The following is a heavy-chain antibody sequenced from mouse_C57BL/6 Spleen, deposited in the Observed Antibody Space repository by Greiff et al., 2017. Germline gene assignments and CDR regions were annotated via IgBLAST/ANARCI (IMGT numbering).Heavy chain of an antibody. CDR1: GYAFTNYL. Sequence: QVHVKQSGAELVRPGTSVKVSCKASGYAFTNYLIEWVKQRPGQGLEGIGVINPGSGGTNYNEKFKGKATLTADKSSSTAYMQLSSLTSEDSAVYFCARCDYYGSSYRAMDYWGQGTSVTVSS. J-gene: IGHJ4*01. V-gene: IGHV1-54*01. CDR3: ARCDYYGSSYRAMDY. D-gene: IGHD1-1*01. CDR2: INPGSGGT.